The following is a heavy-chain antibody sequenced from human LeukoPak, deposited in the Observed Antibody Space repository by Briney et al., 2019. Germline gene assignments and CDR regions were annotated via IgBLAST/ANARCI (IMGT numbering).Heavy chain of an antibody. CDR3: ARFSDILTGYDAYYFDY. D-gene: IGHD3-9*01. CDR1: GGSISSGDYY. V-gene: IGHV4-30-4*01. Sequence: PSETLSLTCTVSGGSISSGDYYWSWIRQPPGKGLEWIGYIYYSGSTYYNPSLKSRVTISVDTSKNQFSLKLSSVTAADTAVYYCARFSDILTGYDAYYFDYWGQGTLVTVSS. CDR2: IYYSGST. J-gene: IGHJ4*02.